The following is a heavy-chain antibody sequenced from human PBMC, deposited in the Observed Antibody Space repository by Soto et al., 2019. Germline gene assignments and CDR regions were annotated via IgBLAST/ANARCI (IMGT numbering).Heavy chain of an antibody. CDR1: GGSISSGGYY. Sequence: SETLSLTCTVSGGSISSGGYYWSWIRQHPGKGLEWIGYIYYSGSTYYNPSLKSRVTISVDTSKNQFSLKLSSVTAADTAVYYCARSLGLSIVVVPAEIPGMLVYWGQGTLVTVSS. CDR3: ARSLGLSIVVVPAEIPGMLVY. CDR2: IYYSGST. D-gene: IGHD2-2*01. V-gene: IGHV4-31*03. J-gene: IGHJ4*02.